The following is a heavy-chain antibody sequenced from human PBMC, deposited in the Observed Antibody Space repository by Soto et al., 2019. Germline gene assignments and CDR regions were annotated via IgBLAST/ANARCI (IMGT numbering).Heavy chain of an antibody. CDR2: INPSSGGT. CDR1: GYTFTGYY. D-gene: IGHD3-9*01. Sequence: ASVKVSCKASGYTFTGYYMHWVRQAPGQGLEWMGWINPSSGGTNYAQKFQGRVTMTRDTSISTAYMELSRLRSDDTAVYYCARGYYDILTPYYYFDYWGQGTLVTVSS. CDR3: ARGYYDILTPYYYFDY. V-gene: IGHV1-2*02. J-gene: IGHJ4*02.